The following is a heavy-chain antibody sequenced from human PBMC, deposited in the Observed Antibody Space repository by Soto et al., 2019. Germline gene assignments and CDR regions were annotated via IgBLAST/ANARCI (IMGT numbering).Heavy chain of an antibody. Sequence: NPSETLSLTCAVYGGSFSGYYWSWIRQSPGKGLEWIGEINHSGSTNYNPSLKSRVTISVDTSKNQFSLKLSSVTAADTAVYYCARGRRYYYDSSGYYRGYYYYYGMDVWGQGTTVTVSS. CDR2: INHSGST. V-gene: IGHV4-34*01. CDR3: ARGRRYYYDSSGYYRGYYYYYGMDV. CDR1: GGSFSGYY. J-gene: IGHJ6*02. D-gene: IGHD3-22*01.